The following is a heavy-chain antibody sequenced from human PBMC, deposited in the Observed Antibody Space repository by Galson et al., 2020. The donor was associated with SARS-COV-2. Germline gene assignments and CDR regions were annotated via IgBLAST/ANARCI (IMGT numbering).Heavy chain of an antibody. J-gene: IGHJ4*02. V-gene: IGHV3-21*01. D-gene: IGHD4-17*01. CDR3: ARDRYGDYGFDY. CDR2: ISSSNSYK. CDR1: GFTFSTYS. Sequence: GGSLRLSCVASGFTFSTYSMNWVRQAPGKGLEWVSCISSSNSYKYYADPVKGRFTISRDNAKNSLYLQMSSLGAEDTAVYYCARDRYGDYGFDYWGQGTLVTVSS.